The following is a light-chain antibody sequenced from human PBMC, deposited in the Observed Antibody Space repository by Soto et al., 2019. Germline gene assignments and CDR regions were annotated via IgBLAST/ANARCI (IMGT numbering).Light chain of an antibody. V-gene: IGKV3-15*01. CDR1: QSLSINS. CDR2: GAS. Sequence: EIVLTQSPGTLSLSPGERATLSCRACQSLSINSLAWYQQKPGQAPRLLILGASDRVTGIPARFSGSGSGTEFTLSISSLQSDDFAVYYCQQYNTWPWTFGQGTKV. CDR3: QQYNTWPWT. J-gene: IGKJ1*01.